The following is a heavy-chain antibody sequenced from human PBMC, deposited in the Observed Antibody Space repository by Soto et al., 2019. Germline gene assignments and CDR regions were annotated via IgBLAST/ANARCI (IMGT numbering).Heavy chain of an antibody. CDR1: GFTFSNYA. Sequence: GGSLRLSCAASGFTFSNYAMSWVRQAPGKGLEWVSTITSSGGGTYNGDSVKGRFTISRDNAKNSLYLQMNSLRAEDTAVYYCARVVISGSYLDYWGQGTLVTVSS. CDR3: ARVVISGSYLDY. J-gene: IGHJ4*02. CDR2: ITSSGGGT. D-gene: IGHD1-26*01. V-gene: IGHV3-23*01.